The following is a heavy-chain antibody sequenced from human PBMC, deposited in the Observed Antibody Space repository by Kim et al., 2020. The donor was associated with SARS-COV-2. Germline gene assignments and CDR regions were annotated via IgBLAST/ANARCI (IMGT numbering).Heavy chain of an antibody. Sequence: GGSLRLSCAASGFTFSSNNMNWVRQAPGKGLEWVSVICSGGSTKYAAYAKDRRTTICEDNTNKSLYLLNNSLGDEEAAVYCCGKGTSYGDYCTAYYY. CDR1: GFTFSSNN. V-gene: IGHV3-66*01. J-gene: IGHJ6*01. CDR3: GKGTSYGDYCTAYYY. CDR2: ICSGGST. D-gene: IGHD4-17*01.